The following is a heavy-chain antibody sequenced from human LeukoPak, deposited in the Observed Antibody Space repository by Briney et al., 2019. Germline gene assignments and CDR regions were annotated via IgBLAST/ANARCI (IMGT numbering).Heavy chain of an antibody. D-gene: IGHD4-23*01. J-gene: IGHJ2*01. Sequence: SETLSLTCTVSGGSISSYYWSWIRQPPGKGLEWIGYIYYSGSTNYNPSLKSRVTISVDTSKNQFSLKLSSVTAADTAVYYCARGVGNSAFRSWYFDLWGRGTLVTVSS. CDR2: IYYSGST. CDR1: GGSISSYY. V-gene: IGHV4-59*01. CDR3: ARGVGNSAFRSWYFDL.